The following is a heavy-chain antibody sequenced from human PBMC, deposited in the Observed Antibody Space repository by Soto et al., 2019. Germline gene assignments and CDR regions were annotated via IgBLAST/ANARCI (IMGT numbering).Heavy chain of an antibody. D-gene: IGHD3-22*01. J-gene: IGHJ3*02. Sequence: ASVKVSCKASGGTFSSYAISWVRQAPGQGLEWMGGIIPIFGTANYAQKFQGRVTITADESTSTAYMELSSLRSEDTAVYYCASSGYYDSSGSGALDIWGQGTMVTVSS. CDR2: IIPIFGTA. V-gene: IGHV1-69*13. CDR1: GGTFSSYA. CDR3: ASSGYYDSSGSGALDI.